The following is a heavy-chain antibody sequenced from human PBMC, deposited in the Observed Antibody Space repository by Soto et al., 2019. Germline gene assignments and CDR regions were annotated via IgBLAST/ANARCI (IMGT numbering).Heavy chain of an antibody. CDR1: GYTFTSYG. Sequence: ASLKVSCKASGYTFTSYGISWVRQAPGQGLEWMGWISAYNGNTNYAQELQGRVTMTTDTSTSTAYMELRSLRSDDTAVYYCAREWVSLPQFDYWGQGTLVTVSS. CDR2: ISAYNGNT. CDR3: AREWVSLPQFDY. J-gene: IGHJ4*02. D-gene: IGHD1-26*01. V-gene: IGHV1-18*01.